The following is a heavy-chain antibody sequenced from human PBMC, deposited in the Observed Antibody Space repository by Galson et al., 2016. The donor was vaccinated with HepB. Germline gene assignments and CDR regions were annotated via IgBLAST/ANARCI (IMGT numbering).Heavy chain of an antibody. CDR2: IYYSGST. D-gene: IGHD3-22*01. J-gene: IGHJ5*01. CDR1: SGSISTGGYY. V-gene: IGHV4-31*03. CDR3: ARRGSGYFNS. Sequence: TLSLTCNVSSGSISTGGYYWSWIRQHPGKGLEWIGHIYYSGSTSYNPSLKSRLSISVDTSKNQFSLNLSSVTVADTAEYFCARRGSGYFNSWGLGTLVTVSS.